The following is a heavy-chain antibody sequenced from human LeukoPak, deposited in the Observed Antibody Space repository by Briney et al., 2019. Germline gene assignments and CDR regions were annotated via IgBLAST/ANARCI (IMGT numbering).Heavy chain of an antibody. J-gene: IGHJ4*02. CDR1: GFTYRSYS. Sequence: GGSLRLSCAASGFTYRSYSMNWVRQAPGKGLEWVANIKQDGSEKYYVDSVKGRFTISRDNAKNSLYLQMNSLRAEDTAVYYCARDKVGRGGIAAADAPLDYWGQGTLVTVSS. V-gene: IGHV3-7*01. D-gene: IGHD6-13*01. CDR3: ARDKVGRGGIAAADAPLDY. CDR2: IKQDGSEK.